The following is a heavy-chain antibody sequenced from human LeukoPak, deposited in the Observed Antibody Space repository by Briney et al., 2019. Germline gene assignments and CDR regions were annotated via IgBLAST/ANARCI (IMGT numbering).Heavy chain of an antibody. V-gene: IGHV4-61*01. CDR2: IYYSGST. Sequence: NPSETLSLTCTVSGGSISSSSYYWGWIRQPPGKGLEWIGYIYYSGSTNYNPSLKSRVTISVDTSKNQFSLKLSSVTAADTAVYYCARESSNSEWLGYYGMDVWGQGTTVTVSS. CDR1: GGSISSSSYY. J-gene: IGHJ6*02. D-gene: IGHD6-19*01. CDR3: ARESSNSEWLGYYGMDV.